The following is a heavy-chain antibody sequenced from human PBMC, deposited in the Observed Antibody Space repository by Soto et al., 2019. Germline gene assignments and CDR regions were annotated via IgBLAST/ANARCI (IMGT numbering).Heavy chain of an antibody. D-gene: IGHD3-10*01. CDR3: ARYSWFGELWLFAGQKPGIGDCYSGMEF. Sequence: VQISGERCVGNDTSYWSCSVHQKHRKGLGWMGIIYPGDSDTRYSPSFQGQVTISADKSISTAYLQWSSLKASDTAMYYCARYSWFGELWLFAGQKPGIGDCYSGMEFRGNGTTV. CDR2: IYPGDSDT. CDR1: VGNDTSYW. V-gene: IGHV5-51*07. J-gene: IGHJ6*04.